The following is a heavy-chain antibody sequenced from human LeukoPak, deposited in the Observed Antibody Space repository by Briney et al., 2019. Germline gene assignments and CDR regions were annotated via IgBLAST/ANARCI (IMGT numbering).Heavy chain of an antibody. Sequence: GSLRLSCAASGFTFSSYAMSWVRQAPGKGLEWVSAISGSGGSTYYADSVKGRFTISRDNSKNTLYLQMNSLRAEDTAVYYCAKCPGIAAAGTHWFDPWGQGTLVTVSS. CDR1: GFTFSSYA. CDR2: ISGSGGST. V-gene: IGHV3-23*01. D-gene: IGHD6-13*01. CDR3: AKCPGIAAAGTHWFDP. J-gene: IGHJ5*02.